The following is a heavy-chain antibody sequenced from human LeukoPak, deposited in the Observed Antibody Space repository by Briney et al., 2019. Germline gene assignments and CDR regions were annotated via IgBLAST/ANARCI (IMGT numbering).Heavy chain of an antibody. CDR1: GFTFSDYG. D-gene: IGHD2/OR15-2a*01. V-gene: IGHV3-23*01. CDR3: AKEVEGYQLLSRKYYYYYMDV. J-gene: IGHJ6*03. Sequence: GGTLRLSCAASGFTFSDYGMSWVRQSPGKGLEWVSTIGGRGGSTYYADSVKGRFTISRDNSKNTLYLQMNSLRAEDTAVYYCAKEVEGYQLLSRKYYYYYMDVWGKGTTVTISS. CDR2: IGGRGGST.